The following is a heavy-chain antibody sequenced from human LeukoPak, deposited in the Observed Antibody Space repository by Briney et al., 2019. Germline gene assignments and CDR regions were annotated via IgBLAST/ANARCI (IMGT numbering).Heavy chain of an antibody. J-gene: IGHJ4*02. Sequence: GGSLRLSCAASGFTFSRHWMYWVRQAPGKGLEWVANIKQDGSAKPYVDSVKGRFTISRDNAKNSLFLQMNSLRAEDTAVYYCAKDSLQLLSDYWGQGTLVTVSS. D-gene: IGHD2-2*01. V-gene: IGHV3-7*03. CDR3: AKDSLQLLSDY. CDR2: IKQDGSAK. CDR1: GFTFSRHW.